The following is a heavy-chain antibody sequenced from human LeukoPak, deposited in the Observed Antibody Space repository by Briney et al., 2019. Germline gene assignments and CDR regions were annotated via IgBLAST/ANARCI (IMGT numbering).Heavy chain of an antibody. CDR3: ASQHSSSWTFDY. CDR1: GGSISSGSYY. V-gene: IGHV4-30-4*01. CDR2: IYYSGST. J-gene: IGHJ4*02. Sequence: PSQTLSLTCTVSGGSISSGSYYWSWIRQPPGKGLEWIGYIYYSGSTYYNPSLKSRVTISVDTSKNQFSLKLSSVTAADTAVYYCASQHSSSWTFDYWGQGTLVTVSS. D-gene: IGHD6-13*01.